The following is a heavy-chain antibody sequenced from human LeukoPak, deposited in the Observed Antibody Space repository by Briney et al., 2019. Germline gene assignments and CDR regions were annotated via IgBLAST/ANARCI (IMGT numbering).Heavy chain of an antibody. V-gene: IGHV3-74*01. CDR2: INSDGSST. J-gene: IGHJ5*02. D-gene: IGHD3-22*01. CDR3: ARGGYYYDSSGYLINWFDP. CDR1: GFTFSSYW. Sequence: GGSLRLSCAASGFTFSSYWMHWVRHAPGKGLVWVSRINSDGSSTSYADSVKGRFTISRDNAKNTLYLQMNSLRAEDTAVYYCARGGYYYDSSGYLINWFDPWGQGTLVTVSS.